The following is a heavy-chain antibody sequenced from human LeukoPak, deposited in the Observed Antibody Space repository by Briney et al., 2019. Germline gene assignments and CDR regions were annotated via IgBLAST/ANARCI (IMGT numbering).Heavy chain of an antibody. D-gene: IGHD3-10*01. CDR2: ISSSSSYI. J-gene: IGHJ6*03. CDR3: ARDKYSFDYYGSGSYLSYMDV. CDR1: GFTFSSYS. Sequence: GGSLRLSCAASGFTFSSYSMNWVRQAPGKGLEWVSSISSSSSYIYYADSVKGRFTISRDNAKNSLYLQMNSLRAEDTAVYYCARDKYSFDYYGSGSYLSYMDVRGKGTTVTISS. V-gene: IGHV3-21*01.